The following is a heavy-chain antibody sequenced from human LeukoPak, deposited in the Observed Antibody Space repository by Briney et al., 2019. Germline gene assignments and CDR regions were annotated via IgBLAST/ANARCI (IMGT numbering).Heavy chain of an antibody. CDR2: IKQDGSEK. D-gene: IGHD6-19*01. CDR1: GFTFSSYW. CDR3: ARSSGWPDFDY. J-gene: IGHJ4*02. V-gene: IGHV3-7*01. Sequence: PGGSLRLSCAASGFTFSSYWMSWVRQAPGEGLEWVANIKQDGSEKYYVDPVKGRFTISRDNAKNSLYLQMNSLRAEDTAVYYCARSSGWPDFDYWGQGTLVTVSS.